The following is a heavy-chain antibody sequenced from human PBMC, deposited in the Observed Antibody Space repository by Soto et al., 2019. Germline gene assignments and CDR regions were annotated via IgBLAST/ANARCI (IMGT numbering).Heavy chain of an antibody. Sequence: GGSLRLSCVGSGFTFRDYAMSWVRQAPGKGLEWVSSISGDGDTTYYADSVKGRFKISRDNPKNTLSLVMSGLRADDTAVYYCAKDASIIMILSYWGQGTLVTVSS. D-gene: IGHD3-22*01. CDR3: AKDASIIMILSY. CDR2: ISGDGDTT. J-gene: IGHJ4*02. V-gene: IGHV3-23*01. CDR1: GFTFRDYA.